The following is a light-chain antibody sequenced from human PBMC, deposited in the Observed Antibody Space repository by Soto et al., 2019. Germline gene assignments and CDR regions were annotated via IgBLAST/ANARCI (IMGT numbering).Light chain of an antibody. CDR2: GAS. CDR3: QQYNNWPLT. V-gene: IGKV3-15*01. J-gene: IGKJ4*01. CDR1: QSINNN. Sequence: EIVMTQSPATLSVSPGERATLSCRASQSINNNLACYQQKPGQGPRLLIYGASSRATGIPARFSGSGSGTGCTLTISSLQSEDFAIYYCQQYNNWPLTFGGGTKVEI.